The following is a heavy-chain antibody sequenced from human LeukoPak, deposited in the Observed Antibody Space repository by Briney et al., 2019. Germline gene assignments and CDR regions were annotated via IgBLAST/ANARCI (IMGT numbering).Heavy chain of an antibody. CDR1: GYTFTGYY. V-gene: IGHV1-2*02. J-gene: IGHJ4*02. CDR2: INPNSGGT. CDR3: ARDLSVRGVIDY. Sequence: ASVTVSCMASGYTFTGYYMHWVRQAPGQGVEWMGWINPNSGGTNYAQKFQGRVTMTRDTSISTAYMELSRLRSDDTAVYYCARDLSVRGVIDYWGQGTLVTVSS. D-gene: IGHD3-10*01.